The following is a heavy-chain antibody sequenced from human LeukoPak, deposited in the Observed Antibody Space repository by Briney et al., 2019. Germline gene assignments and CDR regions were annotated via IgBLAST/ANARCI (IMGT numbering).Heavy chain of an antibody. J-gene: IGHJ1*01. CDR3: AAHSSGYKHFQH. D-gene: IGHD3-22*01. V-gene: IGHV4-59*01. CDR1: GGSISSYC. CDR2: IYYSGST. Sequence: PSETLSLTCTVSGGSISSYCWSWIRQPPGKGLEWIGYIYYSGSTNYNPSLKSRVTISVDTSKNQFSLKLSSVTAADTAVYYCAAHSSGYKHFQHWGQGTLVTVSS.